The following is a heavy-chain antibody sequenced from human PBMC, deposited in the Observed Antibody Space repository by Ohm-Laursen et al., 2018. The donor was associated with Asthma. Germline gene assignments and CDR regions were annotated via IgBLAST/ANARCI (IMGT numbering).Heavy chain of an antibody. V-gene: IGHV3-30*03. CDR3: ARDVMEWYLPAFDF. D-gene: IGHD3-3*01. Sequence: SLRLSCAASGFTFSSYGMHWVRQAPGKGLEWVAVISYDGSNKYYADSVKGRFTTSRDNAKNLVYLQMDSLRVDDTALYYCARDVMEWYLPAFDFWGQGTLVTVSS. CDR2: ISYDGSNK. CDR1: GFTFSSYG. J-gene: IGHJ4*02.